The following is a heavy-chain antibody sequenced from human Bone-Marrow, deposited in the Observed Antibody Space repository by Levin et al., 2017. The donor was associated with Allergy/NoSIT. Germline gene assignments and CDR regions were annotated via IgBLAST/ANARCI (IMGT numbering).Heavy chain of an antibody. D-gene: IGHD6-19*01. CDR2: IYYTGST. CDR1: SGSLSTYY. CDR3: ARGGLSGHYPEWFDP. Sequence: SETLSLTCTVSSGSLSTYYWSWLRQAPGKRLEWIGYIYYTGSTKYNPSLRSRVTISVDTTKSQYSLNLTSVTAADTAVYYCARGGLSGHYPEWFDPWGQGTLVIVSS. J-gene: IGHJ5*02. V-gene: IGHV4-59*08.